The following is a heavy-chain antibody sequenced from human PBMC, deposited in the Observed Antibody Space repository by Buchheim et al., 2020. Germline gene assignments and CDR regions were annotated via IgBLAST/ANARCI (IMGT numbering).Heavy chain of an antibody. CDR3: ARIGVAAAELDP. V-gene: IGHV4-39*07. Sequence: QLQLQESGPGLVKPSETLSLTCTVSGGSISSSSYYWGWIRQPPGKGLEWIGSIYYSGSTYYNPSLKSRVTSAVDTSKNQFSLKLSSVTAADTAVYYCARIGVAAAELDPWGQGTL. CDR2: IYYSGST. J-gene: IGHJ5*02. CDR1: GGSISSSSYY. D-gene: IGHD6-13*01.